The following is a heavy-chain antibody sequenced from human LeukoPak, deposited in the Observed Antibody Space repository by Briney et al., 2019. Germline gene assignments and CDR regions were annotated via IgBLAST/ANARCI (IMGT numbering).Heavy chain of an antibody. CDR1: GGTFSSYA. CDR3: ARPLRPTGYSSSREYFQH. V-gene: IGHV1-69*13. D-gene: IGHD6-13*01. CDR2: IIPIFGTA. J-gene: IGHJ1*01. Sequence: GASVKVSCKASGGTFSSYAISWVRQAPGQGLEWMGGIIPIFGTANYAQKFQGRVTITADESTSTAYMELSSLRSEDTAVYYCARPLRPTGYSSSREYFQHWGQGTLVTVSS.